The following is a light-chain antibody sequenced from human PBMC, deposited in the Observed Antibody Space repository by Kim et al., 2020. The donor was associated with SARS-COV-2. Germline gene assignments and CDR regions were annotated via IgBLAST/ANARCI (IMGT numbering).Light chain of an antibody. Sequence: GQTVTISCTGTSSAVGIYNRVSWYHQPPGTAPKLIIYEVDNRPSGVPHRFSGSKSGNTASLTISGLQPEDESDYYCSSQTNTGTWVFGGGTQLTVL. V-gene: IGLV2-18*02. CDR2: EVD. CDR3: SSQTNTGTWV. J-gene: IGLJ3*02. CDR1: SSAVGIYNR.